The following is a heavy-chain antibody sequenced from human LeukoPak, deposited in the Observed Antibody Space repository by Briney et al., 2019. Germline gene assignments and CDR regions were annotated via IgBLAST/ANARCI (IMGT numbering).Heavy chain of an antibody. V-gene: IGHV3-23*01. Sequence: GGSLRLSCAASEFTFTNYAMTWVRQAPGKGLEWVSSITASGGDIFHADSVKGRFTISRDNSKNTLYLQMNSLRAEDTAVYYCAKGSSDYYYGYWGQGNLVTVSA. CDR1: EFTFTNYA. J-gene: IGHJ4*02. CDR3: AKGSSDYYYGY. D-gene: IGHD3-22*01. CDR2: ITASGGDI.